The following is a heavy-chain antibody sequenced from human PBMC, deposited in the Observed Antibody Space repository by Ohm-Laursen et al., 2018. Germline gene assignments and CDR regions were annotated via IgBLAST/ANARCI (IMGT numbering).Heavy chain of an antibody. CDR3: ATTRTRLGCDY. CDR2: ISGPGTST. D-gene: IGHD1-14*01. CDR1: GFTFSNHG. Sequence: SLRLSCAASGFTFSNHGMHWVRQAPGKGLEWVSAISGPGTSTYYADSVKGRFTISRDNSKYTLYLQMSSLRAEDSAVYYCATTRTRLGCDYWGQGTLVTVSA. J-gene: IGHJ4*02. V-gene: IGHV3-23*01.